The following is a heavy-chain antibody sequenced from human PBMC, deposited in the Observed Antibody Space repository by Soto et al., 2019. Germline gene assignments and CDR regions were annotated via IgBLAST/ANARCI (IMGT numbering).Heavy chain of an antibody. CDR2: IYYTGSS. CDR3: ARLYTYGYYYFDT. CDR1: GDSISSGNYY. Sequence: QVQLQESGPGLVKPSQTLSLTCTVSGDSISSGNYYWSWIRQHPGGGLEWIGYIYYTGSSYYSPSLKSRVSMSVDTSKNQFSLTLNSVTPADTAVYFCARLYTYGYYYFDTWGQGTLVTVAS. D-gene: IGHD5-18*01. V-gene: IGHV4-31*03. J-gene: IGHJ4*02.